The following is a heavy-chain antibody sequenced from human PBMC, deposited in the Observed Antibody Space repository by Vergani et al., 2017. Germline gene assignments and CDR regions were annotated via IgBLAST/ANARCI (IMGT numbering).Heavy chain of an antibody. J-gene: IGHJ6*02. Sequence: EVQLVQSGAEVKKPGEPLKISCKGSGYSFTSYWIGWVRQMPGKGLEWMGIIYHGDSDTRYSSSFQGQVTISADKSISTVYLQWSSLKASDTAMYYCARVPGERESYGYYYYCVMDVRGRGTTVTVSS. CDR3: ARVPGERESYGYYYYCVMDV. V-gene: IGHV5-51*01. CDR2: IYHGDSDT. D-gene: IGHD5-18*01. CDR1: GYSFTSYW.